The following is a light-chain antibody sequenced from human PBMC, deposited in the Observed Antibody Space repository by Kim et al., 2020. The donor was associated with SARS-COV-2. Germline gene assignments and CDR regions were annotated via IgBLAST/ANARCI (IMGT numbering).Light chain of an antibody. V-gene: IGKV3-11*01. CDR3: QQRTNWPTVT. Sequence: EIVLTQSPATLSLSPGERATLSCRASQSVGSYLAWYQQRPGQAPRLLIYDASNRATGIPARFSGSGSGTDFTLTINSLEPVDFAVDYCQQRTNWPTVTFGGGTKVDIK. CDR1: QSVGSY. J-gene: IGKJ4*02. CDR2: DAS.